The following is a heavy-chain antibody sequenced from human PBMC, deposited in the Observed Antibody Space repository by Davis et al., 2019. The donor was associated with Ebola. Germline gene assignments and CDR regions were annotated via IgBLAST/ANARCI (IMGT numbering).Heavy chain of an antibody. CDR1: GGSISSSSYY. D-gene: IGHD6-19*01. V-gene: IGHV4-39*07. Sequence: MPSETLSLTCTVSGGSISSSSYYWGWIRQPPGKGLEWIGSIYYSGSTYYNPSLKSRVTISVDKSKNQFSLKLSSVTAADTAVYYCERGIAVAGTEFDYWGQGTLVTVSS. CDR2: IYYSGST. CDR3: ERGIAVAGTEFDY. J-gene: IGHJ4*02.